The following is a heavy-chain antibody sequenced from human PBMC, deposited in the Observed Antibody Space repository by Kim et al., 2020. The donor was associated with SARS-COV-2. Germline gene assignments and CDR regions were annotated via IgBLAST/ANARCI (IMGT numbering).Heavy chain of an antibody. Sequence: GGSLRLSCAATGFTFDDYVMHWVRQAPGKGLEWVSHISWDSTNIDYADSVRGRFTISRDNAKHSLYLQMNSLRGEDTAFYYCARTRSSRGYHFIDYWGQGTLLTVSP. J-gene: IGHJ4*02. V-gene: IGHV3-9*01. CDR3: ARTRSSRGYHFIDY. CDR1: GFTFDDYV. CDR2: ISWDSTNI. D-gene: IGHD6-13*01.